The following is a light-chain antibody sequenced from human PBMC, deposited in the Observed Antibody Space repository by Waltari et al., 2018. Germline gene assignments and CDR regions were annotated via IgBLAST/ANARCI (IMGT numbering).Light chain of an antibody. CDR2: SKN. V-gene: IGLV1-44*01. CDR3: AAWDYSLNYV. CDR1: TSNIGSNT. J-gene: IGLJ1*01. Sequence: QSVLTQPPSASGTPGQRVTISCSGSTSNIGSNTVNWDQQFPGTAPTLLIYSKNQRPSGVHDRFSASKSGTSASLAISVLYYEDEADYYCAAWDYSLNYVFGSGTKVTVL.